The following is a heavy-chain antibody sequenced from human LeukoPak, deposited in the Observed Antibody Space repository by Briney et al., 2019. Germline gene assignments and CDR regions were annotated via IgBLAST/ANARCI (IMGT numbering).Heavy chain of an antibody. J-gene: IGHJ6*03. CDR3: ARSPLTKNYYYYYYMDV. CDR1: GGSISSYY. Sequence: PSETLSLTCTVSGGSISSYYWSWIRQPPGKGLEWIGYIYYSGSTNYNPSLKSRVTISVDTSKNQFSLKLSSVTAADTAVYYCARSPLTKNYYYYYYMDVWGKGTTVTISS. V-gene: IGHV4-59*01. CDR2: IYYSGST.